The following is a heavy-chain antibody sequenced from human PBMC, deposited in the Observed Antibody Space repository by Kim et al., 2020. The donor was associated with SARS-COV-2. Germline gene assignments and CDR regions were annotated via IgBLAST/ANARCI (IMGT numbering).Heavy chain of an antibody. D-gene: IGHD5-12*01. V-gene: IGHV3-15*01. J-gene: IGHJ4*02. CDR2: IKSKSDGGTT. CDR3: TTGANY. CDR1: GFIFTNAW. Sequence: GGSLRLSCAASGFIFTNAWMSWVRQAPGKGLEWVCRIKSKSDGGTTDYAASVKGRFTISRDDSKNTLYLQMNSLKTEDTAMYYCTTGANYWGQGTLVTVSS.